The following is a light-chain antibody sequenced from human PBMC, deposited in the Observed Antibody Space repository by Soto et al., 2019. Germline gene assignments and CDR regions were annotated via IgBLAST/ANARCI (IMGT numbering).Light chain of an antibody. CDR1: QDIGSV. CDR3: LQHYNYPWT. CDR2: SAS. V-gene: IGKV1-6*01. J-gene: IGKJ1*01. Sequence: IQMTQSPSTLSASVGDRVALTCRASQDIGSVLGWYQQKPGKAPKVLIYSASSLQSGVPSRFSGSGSGTDFTLTISSLQPEDFATYYCLQHYNYPWTFGQGTKVDI.